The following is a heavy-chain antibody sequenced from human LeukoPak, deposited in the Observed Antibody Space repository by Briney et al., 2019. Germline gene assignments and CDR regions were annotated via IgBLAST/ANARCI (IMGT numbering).Heavy chain of an antibody. CDR2: ISYDGSNK. D-gene: IGHD2-2*01. V-gene: IGHV3-30-3*01. Sequence: GSLRLSCAASGFTFSSYAMHWVRQAPGKGLEWVAVISYDGSNKYYADSVKGRFTISRDNSKNTLYLQMNSLRAEDTAVYYCARYCSSTSCGHPYYYYYYYMDVWGKGTTVTVSS. CDR3: ARYCSSTSCGHPYYYYYYYMDV. J-gene: IGHJ6*03. CDR1: GFTFSSYA.